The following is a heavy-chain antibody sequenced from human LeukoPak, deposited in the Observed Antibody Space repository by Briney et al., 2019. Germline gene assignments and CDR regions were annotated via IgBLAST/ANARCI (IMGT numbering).Heavy chain of an antibody. CDR3: ARVTLDSSSYYYPFDP. J-gene: IGHJ5*02. Sequence: SVKVSCKASGGTFSSYAISWVRQAPGQGLEWMGGIIPIFGTANYAQKFQGRVTITTDESTSTAYMELSSLRSEDTAVYYCARVTLDSSSYYYPFDPWGQGTLVTVSS. D-gene: IGHD3-22*01. CDR2: IIPIFGTA. CDR1: GGTFSSYA. V-gene: IGHV1-69*05.